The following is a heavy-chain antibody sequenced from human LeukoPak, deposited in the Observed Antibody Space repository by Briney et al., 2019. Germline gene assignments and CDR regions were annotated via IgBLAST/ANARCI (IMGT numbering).Heavy chain of an antibody. Sequence: GGSLRLSCTASGFTLTNNWMHWVRQVPGKGLEWVSRVNTYGTNTNYANSVRGRFTISRDNAKNTLYLQMDSLRAEDSAIYYCAREFSPEDAFDLWGQGTRVTVSS. CDR1: GFTLTNNW. J-gene: IGHJ3*01. CDR2: VNTYGTNT. V-gene: IGHV3-74*01. CDR3: AREFSPEDAFDL.